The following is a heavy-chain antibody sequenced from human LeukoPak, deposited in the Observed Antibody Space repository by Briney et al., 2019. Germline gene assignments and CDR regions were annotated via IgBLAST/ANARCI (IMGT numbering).Heavy chain of an antibody. Sequence: GGSLRLSCAASGFTFSSYAMHWVRQAPGKGLEWVAVISYDGSNKYYADSVKGRFTISRDNSKNTLYLQMNSLRAEDTAVYYCARDLRDFWSGYSPDNWFDPWGQGTLVTVSS. D-gene: IGHD3-3*01. J-gene: IGHJ5*02. V-gene: IGHV3-30-3*01. CDR3: ARDLRDFWSGYSPDNWFDP. CDR2: ISYDGSNK. CDR1: GFTFSSYA.